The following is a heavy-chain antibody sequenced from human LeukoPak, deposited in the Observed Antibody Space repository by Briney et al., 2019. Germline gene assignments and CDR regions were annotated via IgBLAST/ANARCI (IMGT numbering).Heavy chain of an antibody. D-gene: IGHD1-26*01. CDR2: ISYDGSNK. V-gene: IGHV3-30*04. CDR3: ARGEGSYNYFDY. J-gene: IGHJ4*02. Sequence: GRSLRLSCAASGFTFSSYAMHWVRQAPGKGLEWVAVISYDGSNKYYADSVEGRFTISRDNSKNTLYLQMNSLRAEDTAVYYCARGEGSYNYFDYWGQGTLVTVSS. CDR1: GFTFSSYA.